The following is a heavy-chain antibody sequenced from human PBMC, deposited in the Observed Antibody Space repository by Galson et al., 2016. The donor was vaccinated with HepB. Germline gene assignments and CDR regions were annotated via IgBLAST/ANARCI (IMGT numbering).Heavy chain of an antibody. D-gene: IGHD2-2*01. J-gene: IGHJ5*02. CDR1: GASISDSNW. CDR2: IYHTGTS. V-gene: IGHV4-4*02. Sequence: SETLSLTCAVSGASISDSNWWTWVRQVPGKGLEWIGEIYHTGTSNNNPFLNSRFTLSVDKSRNQFSLNVTSATAADTAVYYCARAAIIPGARMVFDPWGQGTLVTVSS. CDR3: ARAAIIPGARMVFDP.